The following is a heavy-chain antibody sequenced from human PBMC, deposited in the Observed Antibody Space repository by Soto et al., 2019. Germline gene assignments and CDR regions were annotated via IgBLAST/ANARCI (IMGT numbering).Heavy chain of an antibody. D-gene: IGHD3-3*01. CDR3: TTAVYYDFWSGYTY. CDR2: IKSKTDGGTT. V-gene: IGHV3-15*07. CDR1: GFTFSNAG. J-gene: IGHJ4*02. Sequence: GGSLRLSCAASGFTFSNAGVNWVRQAPGKGLEWVGRIKSKTDGGTTDYAAPVKGRFTISRDDSKNTLYLQMNSLKTEDTAVYYCTTAVYYDFWSGYTYWGQGTLVTVSS.